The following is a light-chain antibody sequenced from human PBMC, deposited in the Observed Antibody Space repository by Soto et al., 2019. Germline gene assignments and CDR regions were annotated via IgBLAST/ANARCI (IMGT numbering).Light chain of an antibody. CDR2: TTS. CDR1: QSIRSS. Sequence: DIQITQSASSLSAYVGDRVTITCRASQSIRSSLNWYQQKPGKAPNLLIYTTSNLESGVPSRFSGSGSGTDFTLTISRLQPEDFATYFCQQGYSRPRTFGQGTKVDIK. CDR3: QQGYSRPRT. V-gene: IGKV1-39*01. J-gene: IGKJ1*01.